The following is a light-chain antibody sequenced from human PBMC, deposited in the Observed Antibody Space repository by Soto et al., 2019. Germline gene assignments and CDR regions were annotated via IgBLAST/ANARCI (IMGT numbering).Light chain of an antibody. V-gene: IGKV1-39*01. CDR1: QSISSY. Sequence: DIQMTQSPSSLSASVGDRVTITCRASQSISSYLNWYQQKPGKPPKLLIYAAFSLQSGVPSRFSGSGSGTDFTLTISSLQPEDFATYYCQQSHSTPRTFGQGTKVDI. CDR3: QQSHSTPRT. CDR2: AAF. J-gene: IGKJ1*01.